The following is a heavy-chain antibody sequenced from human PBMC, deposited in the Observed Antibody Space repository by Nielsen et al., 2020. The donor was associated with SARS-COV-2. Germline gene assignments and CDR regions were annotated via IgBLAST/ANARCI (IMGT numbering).Heavy chain of an antibody. CDR1: GFTFSSYW. CDR2: IKQDGSEK. Sequence: GALRLSCAASGFTFSSYWMSWVRQAPGKGLEWVANIKQDGSEKYYVDSVKGRFTISRDNAKNSLYLQMNSLRAEDTAVYYCARAGGSMATILLDYWGQGTLVTVSS. J-gene: IGHJ4*02. CDR3: ARAGGSMATILLDY. V-gene: IGHV3-7*05. D-gene: IGHD5-24*01.